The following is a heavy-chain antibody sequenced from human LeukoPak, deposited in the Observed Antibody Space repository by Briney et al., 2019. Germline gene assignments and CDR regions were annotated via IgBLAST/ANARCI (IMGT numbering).Heavy chain of an antibody. V-gene: IGHV1-18*01. CDR2: ISAYNGNT. D-gene: IGHD2-2*02. CDR3: ARDNGAVVPAAIGDYYFDY. J-gene: IGHJ4*02. CDR1: GYTFPNYG. Sequence: GASVKVSCKASGYTFPNYGFTWVRQAPGQGLEWMGWISAYNGNTNQAQKLQGRVTMTTDTSTSTAYMELRSLRSDDTAVYYCARDNGAVVPAAIGDYYFDYWGQGTLVTVSS.